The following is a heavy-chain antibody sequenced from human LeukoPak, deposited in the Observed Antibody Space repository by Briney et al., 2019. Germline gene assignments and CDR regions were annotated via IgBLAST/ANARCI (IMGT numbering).Heavy chain of an antibody. D-gene: IGHD3-3*01. CDR3: ARGPLKGYDFWSGYYRRPYYFDY. V-gene: IGHV4-59*12. Sequence: SETLSLTCTVSGGSISTYYWSWIRQPPGKGLEWIGYIYYSGSTNYNPSLKSRVTISVDTSKNQFSLKLSSVTAADTAVYYCARGPLKGYDFWSGYYRRPYYFDYWGQGTLVTVSS. CDR2: IYYSGST. J-gene: IGHJ4*02. CDR1: GGSISTYY.